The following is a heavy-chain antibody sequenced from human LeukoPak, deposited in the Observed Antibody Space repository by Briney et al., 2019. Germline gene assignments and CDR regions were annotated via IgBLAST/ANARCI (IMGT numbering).Heavy chain of an antibody. J-gene: IGHJ6*03. V-gene: IGHV3-7*03. CDR3: TKAALYYYYMDV. CDR2: IDPAGTDT. Sequence: PGGSLRLSCAASGFSFNSYWMTWVRQPPGRGLEWVANIDPAGTDTYYVDPVKGRFTISRDNAKNSLYLQMNSLRAEDTALYYCTKAALYYYYMDVWGKGTTVTVSS. CDR1: GFSFNSYW.